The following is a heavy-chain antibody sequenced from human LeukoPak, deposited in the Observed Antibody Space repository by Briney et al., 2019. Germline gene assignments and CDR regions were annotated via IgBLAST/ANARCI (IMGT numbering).Heavy chain of an antibody. V-gene: IGHV1-18*01. J-gene: IGHJ6*02. Sequence: ASVTVSCKASGYTFTSYGISWVRRAPGQGLEWMGWISAYNGNTNYAQKLQGRVTMTTDTSTSTAYMELRSLRSDDTAVYYCARRAISGNYAWYYYYGMDVWGQGTTVTVSS. CDR2: ISAYNGNT. D-gene: IGHD3-16*01. CDR3: ARRAISGNYAWYYYYGMDV. CDR1: GYTFTSYG.